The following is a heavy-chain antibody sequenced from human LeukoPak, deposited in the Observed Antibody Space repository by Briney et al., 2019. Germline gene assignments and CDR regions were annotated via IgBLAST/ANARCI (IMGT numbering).Heavy chain of an antibody. CDR3: ARHSDVIGAI. V-gene: IGHV5-51*01. D-gene: IGHD3-10*01. J-gene: IGHJ4*02. CDR1: GYTFTHQW. Sequence: GGSLKISCKASGYTFTHQWIGWVRQKSGSGLEWMGIIYPRDSDTRYSPSFQGHVSISADTSINTAYLEWSRLEASDTAIYYCARHSDVIGAIWGQGTLVTDSP. CDR2: IYPRDSDT.